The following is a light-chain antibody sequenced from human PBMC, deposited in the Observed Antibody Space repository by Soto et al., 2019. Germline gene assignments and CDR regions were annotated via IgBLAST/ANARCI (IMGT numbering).Light chain of an antibody. Sequence: EIVLTQSPGTLSSFPGERATLSCRASQSVSSTYLAWYQQKPGQAPRLLIYGVSSRATGIPDRFSGSGSGTDFTLIISRLEPEDFAVYYCQQYETSLPWTFGQGTKV. CDR1: QSVSSTY. V-gene: IGKV3-20*01. J-gene: IGKJ1*01. CDR3: QQYETSLPWT. CDR2: GVS.